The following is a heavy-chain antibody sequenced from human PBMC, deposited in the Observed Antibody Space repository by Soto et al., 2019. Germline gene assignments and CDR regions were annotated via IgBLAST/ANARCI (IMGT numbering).Heavy chain of an antibody. CDR2: LHFRGYT. J-gene: IGHJ4*02. Sequence: SETLSLTCTVSGGSIGSQYWTWVRQSPGKGLEWIGHLHFRGYTNYNPSLQSRVTISSARSKNQVVLTMTNMDPVDTATYFCAHLNTRGYYFDYWGQGALVTVSS. V-gene: IGHV4-59*11. CDR3: AHLNTRGYYFDY. CDR1: GGSIGSQY.